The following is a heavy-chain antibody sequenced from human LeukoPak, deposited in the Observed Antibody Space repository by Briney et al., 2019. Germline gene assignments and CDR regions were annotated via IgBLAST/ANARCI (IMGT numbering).Heavy chain of an antibody. CDR1: GYTFTDYT. J-gene: IGHJ4*02. V-gene: IGHV1-3*01. D-gene: IGHD3-22*01. CDR2: INGGSGYT. Sequence: ASVKVSCKASGYTFTDYTMHWRRQAPGQRLDWMGWINGGSGYTKYSPEFQGRVTITRDTSASTAYMELSSLRSEDTAVYYCANPRYDSSGYYYVDWGQGTLVTVSS. CDR3: ANPRYDSSGYYYVD.